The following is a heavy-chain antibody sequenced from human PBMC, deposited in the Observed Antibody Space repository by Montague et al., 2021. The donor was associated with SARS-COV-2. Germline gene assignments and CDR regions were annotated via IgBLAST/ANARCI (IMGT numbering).Heavy chain of an antibody. CDR1: GGSFSGYY. J-gene: IGHJ4*02. CDR3: ARDRYSSSWYGQKYYFDY. V-gene: IGHV4-34*01. Sequence: SETLSLTCAVYGGSFSGYYWSWIRQPPEKGLEWIGEINHSGSANYNPSLKSRVTISVDTSKNQFSLKLSSVTAADTAVYYCARDRYSSSWYGQKYYFDYWGQGTLVTVSS. D-gene: IGHD6-13*01. CDR2: INHSGSA.